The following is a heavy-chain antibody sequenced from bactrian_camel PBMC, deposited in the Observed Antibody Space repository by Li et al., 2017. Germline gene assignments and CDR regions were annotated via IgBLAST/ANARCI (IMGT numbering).Heavy chain of an antibody. CDR1: GYTYNRNC. D-gene: IGHD5*01. CDR3: ASAPLSDTGLPGLRRTWDFIY. Sequence: QLVESGGGSVQAGGSLTLSCVASGYTYNRNCMAWFRQAPGKEREGVARIATGSGNTYYADSVKGRFTISQDNAKNTLYLQMNAQKPEDTAMYYCASAPLSDTGLPGLRRTWDFIYWGQGTQVTVS. CDR2: IATGSGNT. V-gene: IGHV3S1*01. J-gene: IGHJ6*01.